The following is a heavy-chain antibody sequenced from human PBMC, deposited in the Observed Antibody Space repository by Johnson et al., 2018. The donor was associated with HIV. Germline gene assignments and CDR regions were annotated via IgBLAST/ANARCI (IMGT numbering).Heavy chain of an antibody. CDR3: ARDGWLPHDAFDI. CDR1: GFTVSSNY. Sequence: EVQLVESGGGLVRPGGSLRLSCTASGFTVSSNYMSWVRQATGKGLEWVSAIGTAGDTYYPGSVKGRFTISRDNAKNSLYLQMNSLRAEDTAVYYCARDGWLPHDAFDIWGQGTMVTVSS. CDR2: IGTAGDT. V-gene: IGHV3-13*01. J-gene: IGHJ3*02. D-gene: IGHD3-22*01.